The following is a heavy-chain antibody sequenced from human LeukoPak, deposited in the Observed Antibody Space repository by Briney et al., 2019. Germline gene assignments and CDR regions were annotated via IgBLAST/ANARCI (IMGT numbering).Heavy chain of an antibody. CDR2: FDPEDGET. V-gene: IGHV1-24*01. CDR1: GYTLTELS. CDR3: ATEGGGSNWFDP. D-gene: IGHD4-23*01. Sequence: GASVKVSCKVSGYTLTELSMHWVGQAPGKGLEWMGGFDPEDGETIYAQKFQGRVTMTEDTSTDTAYMELSSLRSEDTAVYYCATEGGGSNWFDPWGQGTLVTVSS. J-gene: IGHJ5*02.